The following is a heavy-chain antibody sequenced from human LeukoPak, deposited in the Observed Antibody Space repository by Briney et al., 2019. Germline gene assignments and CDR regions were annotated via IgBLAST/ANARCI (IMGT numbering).Heavy chain of an antibody. CDR2: INHSGNT. CDR3: ARVGVDYSGNIIKYYFDY. V-gene: IGHV4-34*01. J-gene: IGHJ4*02. D-gene: IGHD4-23*01. Sequence: SETLSLTCAVYGGSFSNHHWTWIRQPPGKGLEWIGEINHSGNTNYNPSLKSRVTISVDTSKNQFSLKLSPVIAADTAVYYCARVGVDYSGNIIKYYFDYWGQGTLVTVSS. CDR1: GGSFSNHH.